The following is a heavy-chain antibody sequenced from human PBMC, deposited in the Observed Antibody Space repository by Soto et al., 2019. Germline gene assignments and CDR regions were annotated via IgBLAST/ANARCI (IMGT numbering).Heavy chain of an antibody. CDR2: INPKFGDT. D-gene: IGHD3-10*01. V-gene: IGHV1-2*02. Sequence: QVQLVQSGAEVKEPGDSVRVSCEASGYTFTAYYIHWLRQVPGQGLEWMGWINPKFGDTTYAQDFQGRVTMTRDMSISTVYMELSRLTSDDTAIYYCARNMDYYYGPGSGNGHGVWGQRTTVTVFS. CDR1: GYTFTAYY. CDR3: ARNMDYYYGPGSGNGHGV. J-gene: IGHJ6*02.